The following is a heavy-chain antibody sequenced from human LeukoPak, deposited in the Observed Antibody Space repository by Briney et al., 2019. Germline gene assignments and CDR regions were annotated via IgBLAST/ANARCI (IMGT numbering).Heavy chain of an antibody. D-gene: IGHD1-26*01. J-gene: IGHJ3*02. Sequence: GGSLRLSCAASGFTFSTYNMNWVRQAPGRGLEWVSSISSSSNYIYYADSVKGRFTISRDNAKNSMYLQMNSLRAEDTDVYYCARDVGASAPDAFDIWGQGTMVTVSS. CDR3: ARDVGASAPDAFDI. CDR1: GFTFSTYN. V-gene: IGHV3-21*01. CDR2: ISSSSNYI.